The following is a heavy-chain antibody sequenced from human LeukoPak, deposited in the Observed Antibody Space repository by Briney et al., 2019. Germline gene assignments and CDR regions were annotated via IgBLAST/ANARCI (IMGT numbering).Heavy chain of an antibody. CDR1: GGSISSYY. Sequence: SETLSLTCTVSGGSISSYYWSWIRQPAGKGLEWIGRIYTSGSTNYNPSLKSRVTMSVDTSKNQFSLKLSSVTAADTAVYYCARDHYYGSGRRTGFDPWGQGTLVTVSS. CDR3: ARDHYYGSGRRTGFDP. D-gene: IGHD3-10*01. CDR2: IYTSGST. V-gene: IGHV4-4*07. J-gene: IGHJ5*02.